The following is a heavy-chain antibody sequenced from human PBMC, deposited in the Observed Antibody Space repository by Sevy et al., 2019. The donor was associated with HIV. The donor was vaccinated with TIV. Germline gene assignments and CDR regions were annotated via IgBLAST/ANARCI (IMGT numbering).Heavy chain of an antibody. D-gene: IGHD2-2*01. V-gene: IGHV3-21*01. CDR2: ISSSSNYI. Sequence: GGSLRLSCVVSGFTFSKYPMNWVRQAPGKGLEWVSSISSSSNYIYYGDSVKGRFTISRDNAKNSLYLKMNSLRADDTAVYYCARDGGCSSTACLLYFDYWGQGTLVTVSS. J-gene: IGHJ4*02. CDR3: ARDGGCSSTACLLYFDY. CDR1: GFTFSKYP.